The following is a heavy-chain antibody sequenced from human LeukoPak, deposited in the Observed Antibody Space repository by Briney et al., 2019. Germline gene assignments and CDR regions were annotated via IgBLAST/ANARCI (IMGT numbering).Heavy chain of an antibody. CDR3: ATARPHRGFDI. CDR2: ISFGDSDS. V-gene: IGHV5-51*01. Sequence: AGESLKISCKGSGYSFTSYWIGWVRQMPGKGLEWMGIISFGDSDSRYSPSFQGQVTISVDKSINTAYLQWSSLKASDTAMYYCATARPHRGFDIWGQGTMVTVSS. J-gene: IGHJ3*02. CDR1: GYSFTSYW.